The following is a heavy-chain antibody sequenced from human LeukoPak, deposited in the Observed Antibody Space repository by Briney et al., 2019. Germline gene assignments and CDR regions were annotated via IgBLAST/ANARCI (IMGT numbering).Heavy chain of an antibody. V-gene: IGHV4-59*01. CDR3: ARGGTVTTWDY. D-gene: IGHD4-11*01. CDR2: FYHSGST. Sequence: SETLSLTCTVSGGSISSYYWSWIRQPPGKGLEWIGYFYHSGSTNYNPSLKSRGTISGDTSKNQFSLKLRSVTAADTAVYYCARGGTVTTWDYWGLGTLVTVSS. CDR1: GGSISSYY. J-gene: IGHJ4*02.